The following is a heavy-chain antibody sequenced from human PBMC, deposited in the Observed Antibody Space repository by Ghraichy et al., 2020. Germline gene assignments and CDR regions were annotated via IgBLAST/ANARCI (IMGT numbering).Heavy chain of an antibody. V-gene: IGHV3-74*01. J-gene: IGHJ6*03. Sequence: GGSLRLSCAGSGFIFSRYWMHWVRQVPGKGLVWVSRSNSDGSSTDYADSVKGRFTVSRDNAKNTLYLHMNSLRDENTGVYFCARSYCSGGTSYWIYYHYYMDVWGQGTSVTVSS. CDR2: SNSDGSST. CDR3: ARSYCSGGTSYWIYYHYYMDV. D-gene: IGHD2-15*01. CDR1: GFIFSRYW.